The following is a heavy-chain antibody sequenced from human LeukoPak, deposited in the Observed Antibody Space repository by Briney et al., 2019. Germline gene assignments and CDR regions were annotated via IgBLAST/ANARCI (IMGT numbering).Heavy chain of an antibody. CDR2: ITNGSSYI. CDR1: GFIFSIYS. D-gene: IGHD3-22*01. Sequence: GGSLRLSCAASGFIFSIYSMNWVRQAPGKGLEWVSSITNGSSYINYADSVKGRFTISRDNAKNSLYLQMNSLRAEDTAVYYCARAYDSSSSFDYWGQGTLVTVSS. J-gene: IGHJ4*02. V-gene: IGHV3-21*06. CDR3: ARAYDSSSSFDY.